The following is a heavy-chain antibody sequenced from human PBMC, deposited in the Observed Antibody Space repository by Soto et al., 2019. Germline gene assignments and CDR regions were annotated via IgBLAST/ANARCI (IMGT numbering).Heavy chain of an antibody. CDR1: GFTFSSYA. CDR2: ISGSGYST. CDR3: AKVRLIAARPSRGSFDY. V-gene: IGHV3-23*01. D-gene: IGHD6-6*01. Sequence: PGGSLRLCCAVSGFTFSSYAMSWVRQAPGKGLEWVSLISGSGYSTYYADSVKGRFTISRDNSKNTLYLQMNSLRAEDTAVYYCAKVRLIAARPSRGSFDYWGQGTLVTVSS. J-gene: IGHJ4*02.